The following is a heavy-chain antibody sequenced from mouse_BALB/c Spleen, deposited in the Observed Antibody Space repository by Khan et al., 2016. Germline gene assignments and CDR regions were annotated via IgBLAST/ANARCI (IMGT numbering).Heavy chain of an antibody. Sequence: EVKLLESGPGLVKPSQSLSLTCTVTGYSITSDYAWNWIRQFPGNKLEWMGYISYSGSTNYNPSLKSRISISRDTSKNQFFLQLNSVTTEHTATYYCASTAYYFDFWGQATTLTVSA. CDR2: ISYSGST. CDR1: GYSITSDYA. D-gene: IGHD4-1*02. J-gene: IGHJ2*01. CDR3: ASTAYYFDF. V-gene: IGHV3-2*02.